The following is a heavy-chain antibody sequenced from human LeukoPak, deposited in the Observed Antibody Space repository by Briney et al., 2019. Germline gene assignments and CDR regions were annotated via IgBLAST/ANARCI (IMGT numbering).Heavy chain of an antibody. CDR1: GGSISPYH. Sequence: SETLSLTCTVSGGSISPYHWSWIRQAPGQGLEWIGYIYYSGSTNYNPSLKSRVTISLDTSKNQFSLTLTSVTVADTAVYYCARHYNRPYCGGDCYNFDSWGQGTLVTVSS. CDR2: IYYSGST. D-gene: IGHD2-21*02. J-gene: IGHJ4*02. V-gene: IGHV4-59*01. CDR3: ARHYNRPYCGGDCYNFDS.